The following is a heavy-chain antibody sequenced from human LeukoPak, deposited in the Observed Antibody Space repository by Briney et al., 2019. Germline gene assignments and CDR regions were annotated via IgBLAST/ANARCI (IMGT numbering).Heavy chain of an antibody. V-gene: IGHV4-34*01. CDR2: INHSGST. CDR3: ARAKIVEVVRAYYFDY. D-gene: IGHD2-2*01. Sequence: SETLSLTCAVYGGSFSGYYWSWIRQPPGKGLEWIGEINHSGSTNYNPSLKSRVTVSVDTSKNQFSLKLSSVTAADTAVYYCARAKIVEVVRAYYFDYWGQGTLVTVSS. J-gene: IGHJ4*02. CDR1: GGSFSGYY.